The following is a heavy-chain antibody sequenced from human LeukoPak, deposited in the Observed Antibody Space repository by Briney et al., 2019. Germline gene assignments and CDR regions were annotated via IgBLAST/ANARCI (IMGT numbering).Heavy chain of an antibody. J-gene: IGHJ4*02. Sequence: PGGSLRLSCAASGFTFSSFTMNWVRQAPGKGLEWVSSISSSSRYIYYGDSVMGRFTISRDNAKNSLYLQMNSLRAEDTAVYYCARFQSSSWRNYWGQGTLVTVSS. D-gene: IGHD6-13*01. CDR1: GFTFSSFT. CDR3: ARFQSSSWRNY. CDR2: ISSSSRYI. V-gene: IGHV3-21*01.